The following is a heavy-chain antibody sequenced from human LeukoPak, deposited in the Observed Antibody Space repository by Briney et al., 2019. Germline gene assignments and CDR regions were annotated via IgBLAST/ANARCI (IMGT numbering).Heavy chain of an antibody. Sequence: KTGGSLRLSCAASGFTFSSYWMSWVRQAPGKGLEWVSSISSSSSYIYYADSVKGRFTISRDNAKNSLYLQMNSLGAEDTAVYYCARHLSGITGYTYGRGIDYWGQGTLLTVSS. CDR3: ARHLSGITGYTYGRGIDY. V-gene: IGHV3-21*01. CDR2: ISSSSSYI. D-gene: IGHD5-18*01. J-gene: IGHJ4*02. CDR1: GFTFSSYW.